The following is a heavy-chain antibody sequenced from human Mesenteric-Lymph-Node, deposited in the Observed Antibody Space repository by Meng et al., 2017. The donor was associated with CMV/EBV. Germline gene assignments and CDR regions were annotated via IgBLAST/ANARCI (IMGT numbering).Heavy chain of an antibody. V-gene: IGHV4-61*01. CDR2: IYYGGST. J-gene: IGHJ6*02. Sequence: SETLSLTCTVSGDSVSSGTYYWSWIRQPPGKGLEWIGYIYYGGSTNYNPSLKSRVTISVDTSKKQFSLKLSSVTAADTAVYYCARGPRFNYYDSSGYGAPYYYYGMDVWGQGTTVTVSS. CDR1: GDSVSSGTYY. CDR3: ARGPRFNYYDSSGYGAPYYYYGMDV. D-gene: IGHD3-22*01.